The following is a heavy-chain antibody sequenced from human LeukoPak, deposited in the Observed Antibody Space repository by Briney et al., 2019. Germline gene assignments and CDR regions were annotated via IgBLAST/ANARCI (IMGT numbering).Heavy chain of an antibody. CDR2: ISYDGSNK. CDR3: ARAFEAYDFWSGYSY. Sequence: PGRSLRLSCAASGFTFSSYAMHWVRQAPGKGLEWVAVISYDGSNKYYADSVKGRFTISRDNSKNTLYLQMNSLRAEDTAVYYCARAFEAYDFWSGYSYWGQGTLVTVSS. CDR1: GFTFSSYA. V-gene: IGHV3-30-3*01. J-gene: IGHJ4*02. D-gene: IGHD3-3*01.